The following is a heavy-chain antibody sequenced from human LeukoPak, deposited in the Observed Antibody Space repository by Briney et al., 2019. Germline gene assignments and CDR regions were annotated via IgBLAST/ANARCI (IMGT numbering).Heavy chain of an antibody. J-gene: IGHJ4*02. CDR3: ARERITMIVVDY. CDR2: IKQDGSEK. Sequence: GGSLRLSCAASGFTFSSYWMGCVRQAPGKGLEWVANIKQDGSEKYYVDSVKGRFTISRDNAKNSLYLQMNSLRAEDTAVYYCARERITMIVVDYWGQGTLVTVSS. D-gene: IGHD3-22*01. V-gene: IGHV3-7*04. CDR1: GFTFSSYW.